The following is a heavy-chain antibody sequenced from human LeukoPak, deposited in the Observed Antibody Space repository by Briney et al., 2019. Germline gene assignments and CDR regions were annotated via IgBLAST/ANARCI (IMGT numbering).Heavy chain of an antibody. CDR3: ARRGSFKYCSSTSCLGRYFQH. Sequence: PSQTLSLTCTVSGGSITTNNYYWSWIRQRPGKGLEWIGYIYYSGSTNYNPSLKSRVTISVDTSKNQFSLKLSSVTAADTAVYYCARRGSFKYCSSTSCLGRYFQHWGQGTLVTVSS. J-gene: IGHJ1*01. D-gene: IGHD2-2*01. CDR1: GGSITTNNYY. CDR2: IYYSGST. V-gene: IGHV4-61*05.